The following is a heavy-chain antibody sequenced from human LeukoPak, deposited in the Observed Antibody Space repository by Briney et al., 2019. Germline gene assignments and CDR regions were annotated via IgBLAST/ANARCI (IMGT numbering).Heavy chain of an antibody. J-gene: IGHJ5*02. Sequence: SVKVSCKASGGTFSSYAISWVRQAPGQGLEWMGRIIPIFGTANYAQKFQGRVTVTTDESTSTAYMELSSLRSEDTAVYYCAREGGSSWFGDWFDPWGQGTLVTVSS. CDR1: GGTFSSYA. V-gene: IGHV1-69*05. CDR3: AREGGSSWFGDWFDP. D-gene: IGHD6-13*01. CDR2: IIPIFGTA.